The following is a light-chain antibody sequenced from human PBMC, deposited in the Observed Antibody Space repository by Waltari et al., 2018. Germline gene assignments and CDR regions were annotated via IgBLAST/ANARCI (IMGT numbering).Light chain of an antibody. V-gene: IGLV2-14*03. CDR2: DVS. CDR1: SSDVGGYNY. J-gene: IGLJ2*01. Sequence: QSALTQPASVSGSPGQSITISCTGTSSDVGGYNYVSWYQQHPGKAPRLMIYDVSNRSSGVSNRFSGSKSVNTASLTISGLQAEDEADYHCSSYTSSSTLIFGGGTKLTVL. CDR3: SSYTSSSTLI.